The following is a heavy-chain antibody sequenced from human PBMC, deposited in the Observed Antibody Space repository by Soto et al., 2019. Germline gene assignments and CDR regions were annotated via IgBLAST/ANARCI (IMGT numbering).Heavy chain of an antibody. Sequence: ASVKVSCKVSGYTLTDLSMHWVRQAPGKGLDWMGGFDLEDGEIIYAQKFQGRVTMTEDTSTDTAYMEVSSLTSEDTAVYYCATDRCCTRTTCSNSFDYWGQGTLVTVAS. CDR2: FDLEDGEI. J-gene: IGHJ4*02. D-gene: IGHD2-2*01. CDR3: ATDRCCTRTTCSNSFDY. V-gene: IGHV1-24*01. CDR1: GYTLTDLS.